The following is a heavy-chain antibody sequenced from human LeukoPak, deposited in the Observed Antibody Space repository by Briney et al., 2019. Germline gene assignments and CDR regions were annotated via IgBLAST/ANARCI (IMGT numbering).Heavy chain of an antibody. Sequence: SVTVSCTAFGGSLIDYTISWVRQAPGQGGEWMGGIITMLGTAKYAQNFQGRVTITTADSSSTVYMELSSLRFEDTASFCGAIDGLLARTGMDVWGKGTTFTVSS. V-gene: IGHV1-69*16. CDR1: GGSLIDYT. CDR2: IITMLGTA. CDR3: AIDGLLARTGMDV. D-gene: IGHD3/OR15-3a*01. J-gene: IGHJ6*03.